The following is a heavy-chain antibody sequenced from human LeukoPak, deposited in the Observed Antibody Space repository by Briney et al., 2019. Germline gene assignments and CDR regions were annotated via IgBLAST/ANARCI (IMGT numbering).Heavy chain of an antibody. D-gene: IGHD3-22*01. J-gene: IGHJ4*02. CDR3: AKRGYYHDSSAYFYFDY. Sequence: GGSLRLSCAASGFTFSNAWMSWVRQAPGKGLEWVSAISGSAGNTYYADSVKGRFTISRDNSKNTLYLQMNSLRADDTAVYYCAKRGYYHDSSAYFYFDYWGQGTLVSVSS. CDR2: ISGSAGNT. CDR1: GFTFSNAW. V-gene: IGHV3-23*01.